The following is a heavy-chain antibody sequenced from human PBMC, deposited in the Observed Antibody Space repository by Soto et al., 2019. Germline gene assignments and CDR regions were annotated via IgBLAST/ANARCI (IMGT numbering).Heavy chain of an antibody. Sequence: VQLVESGGGLVQPGGSLRLSCAASGFTFSSYSMNWVRQAPGKGLEWVSYISSSSSTIYYADSVKGRFTISRDNSKTSLYLQMNRLGDEETAVYYCAREGHYYYYGMYVWGQLTTVTVSS. CDR1: GFTFSSYS. CDR3: AREGHYYYYGMYV. V-gene: IGHV3-48*02. CDR2: ISSSSSTI. J-gene: IGHJ6*02.